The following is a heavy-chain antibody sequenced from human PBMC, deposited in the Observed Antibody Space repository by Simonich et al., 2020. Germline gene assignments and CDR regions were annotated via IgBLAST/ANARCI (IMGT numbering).Heavy chain of an antibody. J-gene: IGHJ6*02. Sequence: GAEVKKPGASVKVSCKASGYTFTGYYMHWVRQAPGQGLEWMGRINPNSGGTNSAQKFQGRVTMNRDTSISTAYMELSRLRSDATAVYYCARVPGIYYYYGMDVWGQGTTVTVSS. CDR3: ARVPGIYYYYGMDV. CDR2: INPNSGGT. V-gene: IGHV1-2*06. CDR1: GYTFTGYY. D-gene: IGHD3-10*01.